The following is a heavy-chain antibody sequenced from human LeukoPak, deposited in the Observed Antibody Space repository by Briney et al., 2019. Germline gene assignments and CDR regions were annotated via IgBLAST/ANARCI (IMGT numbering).Heavy chain of an antibody. CDR1: GFTFSSYA. D-gene: IGHD3-10*01. V-gene: IGHV3-23*01. CDR3: AKVRLIWATSGSFDY. CDR2: ISGSGGSA. Sequence: GGSLRLSCAASGFTFSSYAMGWVRQAPGKGLEWVSAISGSGGSAYYADSVKGRFTISRDNSKNTLYLQMNSLRAEDTAVYYCAKVRLIWATSGSFDYWGQGTLVTVSS. J-gene: IGHJ4*02.